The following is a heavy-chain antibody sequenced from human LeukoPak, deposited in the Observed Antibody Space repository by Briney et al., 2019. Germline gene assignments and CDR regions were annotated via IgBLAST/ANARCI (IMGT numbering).Heavy chain of an antibody. D-gene: IGHD6-19*01. CDR3: ARTREQWQVLDY. Sequence: GGSLRLSCAASGFSFGSYGIHWVRQAPGKGLEWVAVISHEGSYRNHADSVKGRFTISRDNSRNMAFLQMDSLSAEDTAVYYCARTREQWQVLDYWGQGTLVTVSP. J-gene: IGHJ4*02. V-gene: IGHV3-30*03. CDR2: ISHEGSYR. CDR1: GFSFGSYG.